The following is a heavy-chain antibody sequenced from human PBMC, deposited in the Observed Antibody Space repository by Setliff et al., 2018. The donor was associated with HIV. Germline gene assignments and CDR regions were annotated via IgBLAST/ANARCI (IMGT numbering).Heavy chain of an antibody. CDR3: ARDWEGLGVFDY. CDR1: GFTFSNYW. V-gene: IGHV3-7*01. D-gene: IGHD1-26*01. J-gene: IGHJ4*02. CDR2: IKEDGSEK. Sequence: GGSLRLSCAASGFTFSNYWMGWVRQAPGKGLEWVANIKEDGSEKDYVDSVKGRFTISRDNAKNSLYLQMNTLRAEDTAVYYCARDWEGLGVFDYWGQGTLVTVSS.